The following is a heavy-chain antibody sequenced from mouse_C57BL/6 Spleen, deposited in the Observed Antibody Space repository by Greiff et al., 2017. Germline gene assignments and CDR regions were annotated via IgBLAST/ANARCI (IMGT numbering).Heavy chain of an antibody. D-gene: IGHD4-1*02. CDR3: ARSSTGDFDY. Sequence: DVMLVESGGGLVQPGGSLSLSCAASGFTFTDYYMSWVRQPPGKALEWLGFIRNKANGYTTEYSASVKGRFTISRDNSQSILYLQMNALRAEDSATYYCARSSTGDFDYWGQGTTLTVSS. CDR2: IRNKANGYTT. J-gene: IGHJ2*01. V-gene: IGHV7-3*01. CDR1: GFTFTDYY.